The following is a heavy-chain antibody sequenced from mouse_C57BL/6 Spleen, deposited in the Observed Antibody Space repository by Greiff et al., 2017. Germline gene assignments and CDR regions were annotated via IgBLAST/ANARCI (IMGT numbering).Heavy chain of an antibody. D-gene: IGHD1-1*01. V-gene: IGHV7-3*01. J-gene: IGHJ2*01. CDR1: GFTFTDYY. CDR2: IRNKANGYTT. Sequence: EVQVVESGGGLVQPGGSLSLSCAASGFTFTDYYMSWVRQPPGKALEWLGFIRNKANGYTTEYSASVKGRFTISRDNSQSILYLQMNAVRAEDCATYYYARTTVVADYFDYWGQGTTLTVSS. CDR3: ARTTVVADYFDY.